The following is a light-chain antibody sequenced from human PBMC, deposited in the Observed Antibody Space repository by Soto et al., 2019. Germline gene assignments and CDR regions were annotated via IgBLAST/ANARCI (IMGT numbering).Light chain of an antibody. CDR3: QAWDSLSYVI. Sequence: SYELTQAPSVSVSPGQTANINCSGDKLGDKYVHWYQHRPGQPPVLVIFQDNLRPSGIPERFSGSNFGDTATLTISGTQTMDEADYYCQAWDSLSYVIFGGGTKVTVL. J-gene: IGLJ2*01. CDR2: QDN. V-gene: IGLV3-1*01. CDR1: KLGDKY.